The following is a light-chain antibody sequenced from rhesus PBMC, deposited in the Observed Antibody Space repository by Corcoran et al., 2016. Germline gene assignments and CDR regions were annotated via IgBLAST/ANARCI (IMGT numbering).Light chain of an antibody. CDR3: QQYSSSPWT. CDR2: KAS. J-gene: IGKJ1*01. CDR1: QSISSW. V-gene: IGKV1-22*01. Sequence: DIQMTQSPSSLSASVGDTVTITCRASQSISSWLAWYQQKPGKAPKLLIYKASTLQSGVPSRFSGSGSGTDVTLTLSSLQSEDFTTYYCQQYSSSPWTFGQGTKVEIK.